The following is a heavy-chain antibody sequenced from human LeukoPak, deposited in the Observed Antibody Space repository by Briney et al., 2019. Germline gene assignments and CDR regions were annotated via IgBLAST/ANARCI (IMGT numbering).Heavy chain of an antibody. CDR2: IYYSGST. D-gene: IGHD3-10*01. V-gene: IGHV4-39*07. Sequence: PSETLSLTCTVSGDSISSYYWGWIRQPPGKGLEWIGSIYYSGSTYYNPSLKSRVTISVDTSKNQFSLKLSSVTAADTAVYYCARDVVRGVIPQPEYFQHWGQGTLVTVSS. CDR1: GDSISSYY. J-gene: IGHJ1*01. CDR3: ARDVVRGVIPQPEYFQH.